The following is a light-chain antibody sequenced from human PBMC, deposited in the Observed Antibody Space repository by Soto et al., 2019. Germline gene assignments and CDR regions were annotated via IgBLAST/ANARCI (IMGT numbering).Light chain of an antibody. Sequence: EIVLTQSPATLSLSPGERATLSCRASQSVSSYLAWYQQKPGQAPRLLIYDASNRATGIPARFSGSGSGTDFTVNISSIGPEDFAVYYCHQRSNWPPYTFGQGNNLEIK. CDR2: DAS. J-gene: IGKJ2*01. CDR1: QSVSSY. V-gene: IGKV3-11*01. CDR3: HQRSNWPPYT.